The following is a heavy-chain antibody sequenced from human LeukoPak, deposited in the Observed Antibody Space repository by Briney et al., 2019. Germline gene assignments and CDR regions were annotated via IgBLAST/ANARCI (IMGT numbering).Heavy chain of an antibody. CDR3: ARDSDIVVTRVLGIDY. CDR1: GYTFTIYY. V-gene: IGHV1-46*01. D-gene: IGHD3-22*01. J-gene: IGHJ4*02. Sequence: VASVTVSFTCSGYTFTIYYMHWERQCLGQGLEWMGMSNASGCSTRCSQKFQGRVTMTRATSTSTVYMELSSLRSEDTAVYYCARDSDIVVTRVLGIDYWGQGTLVTVSS. CDR2: SNASGCST.